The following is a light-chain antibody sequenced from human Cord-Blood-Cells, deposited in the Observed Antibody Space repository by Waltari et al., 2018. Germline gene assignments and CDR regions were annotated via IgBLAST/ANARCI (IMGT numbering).Light chain of an antibody. J-gene: IGLJ3*02. V-gene: IGLV2-23*01. CDR1: TSDVGSYNL. CDR3: CSYAGSSTWV. Sequence: QSALTQPASVSGSPGQSIPIPCTGPTSDVGSYNLASWYQQHPGKAPKLMIYEGSKRPSGVSNRFSGSKSGNTASLTISGLQAEDEADYYCCSYAGSSTWVFGGGTKLTVL. CDR2: EGS.